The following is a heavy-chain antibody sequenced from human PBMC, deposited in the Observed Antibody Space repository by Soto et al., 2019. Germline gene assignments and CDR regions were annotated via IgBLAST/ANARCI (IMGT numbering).Heavy chain of an antibody. CDR3: ARDSPSVITIFGVVITPYYYYGMDV. CDR2: INAGNGNT. CDR1: GYTFTSYA. D-gene: IGHD3-3*01. Sequence: VSVKVSCKASGYTFTSYAMHWVRQAPGQRLEWMGWINAGNGNTKYSQKFQGRVTITRDTSASTAYMELSSLRSEDTAVYYCARDSPSVITIFGVVITPYYYYGMDVWGQGTTVTVSS. J-gene: IGHJ6*02. V-gene: IGHV1-3*01.